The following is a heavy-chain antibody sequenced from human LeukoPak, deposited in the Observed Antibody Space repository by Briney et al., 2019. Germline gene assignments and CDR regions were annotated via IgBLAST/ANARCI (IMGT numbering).Heavy chain of an antibody. CDR3: ARDEGYCSSTSRQGYYWFDP. V-gene: IGHV3-30-3*01. J-gene: IGHJ5*02. D-gene: IGHD2-2*01. CDR1: GFTFSSYA. Sequence: GGSLRLSCAASGFTFSSYAMHWVRQAPVKGLEWVAVISYDGSNKYYAGSVKGRFTISRDNSKNTLYLQMNSLRAEDTAVYYCARDEGYCSSTSRQGYYWFDPWGQGTLVTVSS. CDR2: ISYDGSNK.